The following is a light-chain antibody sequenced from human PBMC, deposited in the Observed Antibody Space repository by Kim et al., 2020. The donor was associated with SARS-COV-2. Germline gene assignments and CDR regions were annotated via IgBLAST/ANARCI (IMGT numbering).Light chain of an antibody. CDR3: QQRSSWPPIT. Sequence: SPGERATLSGRASQSVPTCLSSYQQKPARAPRLLIYDASNRATGIPASFRSGGSGTNFTLTINSLVPEDFAVYYCQQRSSWPPITFGQGTRLEIK. V-gene: IGKV3-11*01. CDR2: DAS. CDR1: QSVPTC. J-gene: IGKJ5*01.